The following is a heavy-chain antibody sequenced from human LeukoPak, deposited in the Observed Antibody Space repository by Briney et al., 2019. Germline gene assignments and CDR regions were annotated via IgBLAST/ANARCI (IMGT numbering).Heavy chain of an antibody. V-gene: IGHV1-69*13. J-gene: IGHJ3*02. D-gene: IGHD5-18*01. Sequence: SVKVSCKASGGTFSTYAISWVRQAPGQGLEWMGGIIPVFDKANYAQKFQDRVTITADDSTSTAYMELSSLRSEDTAVYYCEWGYGYAFDIWGQGTMVTVSS. CDR1: GGTFSTYA. CDR3: EWGYGYAFDI. CDR2: IIPVFDKA.